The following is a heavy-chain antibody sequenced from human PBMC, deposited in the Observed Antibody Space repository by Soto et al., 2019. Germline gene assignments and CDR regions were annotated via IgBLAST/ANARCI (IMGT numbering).Heavy chain of an antibody. D-gene: IGHD3-3*02. CDR2: INHSGST. CDR1: GGSFSGYY. V-gene: IGHV4-34*01. CDR3: GSLLSGKKDDEY. J-gene: IGHJ4*02. Sequence: PSETQSLTYAVYGGSFSGYYGTWIRQPPGTGLEWIGEINHSGSTNYNPSLKSRVTIPVDTFKNQFSLKLTSVTAADTAVYYCGSLLSGKKDDEYGGQGTQVTVSS.